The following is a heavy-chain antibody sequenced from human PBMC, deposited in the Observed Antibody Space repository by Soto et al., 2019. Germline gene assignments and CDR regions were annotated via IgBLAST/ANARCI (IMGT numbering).Heavy chain of an antibody. V-gene: IGHV3-53*01. CDR1: GFTVRANY. D-gene: IGHD5-18*01. Sequence: EVQLVESGGGLIQPGGSLRLSCAVSGFTVRANYMSWVRQAPGKGLEWVSVIYSGDTTYYADSVKGRFIISTDISKNILYLQMNILRAEDTAVYYCHGYGYWGQGTLVTVSS. J-gene: IGHJ4*02. CDR2: IYSGDTT. CDR3: HGYGY.